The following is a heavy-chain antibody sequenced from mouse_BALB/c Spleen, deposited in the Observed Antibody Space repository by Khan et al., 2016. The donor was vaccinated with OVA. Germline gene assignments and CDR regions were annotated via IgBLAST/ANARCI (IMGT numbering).Heavy chain of an antibody. CDR1: GFTFSSYG. CDR3: ARRKYGNPAWFAY. J-gene: IGHJ3*01. D-gene: IGHD2-1*01. CDR2: ISSGDTYT. Sequence: EVELVESGGDLVKPGGSLKLSCAASGFTFSSYGMSWVRQTPDKRLEWVATISSGDTYTNYPDSVKGRFTISRDNAKNTLYLRMSSLKSEDTAMYYCARRKYGNPAWFAYWGQGTLVTVSA. V-gene: IGHV5-6*01.